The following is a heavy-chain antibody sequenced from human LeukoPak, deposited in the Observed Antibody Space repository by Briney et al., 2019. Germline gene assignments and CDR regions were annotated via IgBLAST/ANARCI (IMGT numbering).Heavy chain of an antibody. CDR1: RFAFDDYA. Sequence: HPGGSLRLSCVASRFAFDDYAMDWVRQPPGKGLEWVSFITWDGITTSYVDSVKGRFTISRDNSKNSLYLQLDSLRVEDSALYYCARSGHHGIDLWGQGTMVTVSS. CDR2: ITWDGITT. V-gene: IGHV3-43D*04. CDR3: ARSGHHGIDL. J-gene: IGHJ3*01. D-gene: IGHD2-15*01.